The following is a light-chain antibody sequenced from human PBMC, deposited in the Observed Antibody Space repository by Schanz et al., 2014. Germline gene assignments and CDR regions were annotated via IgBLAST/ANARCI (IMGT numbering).Light chain of an antibody. CDR1: SGDVGSYNL. CDR2: EGT. CDR3: CSYAGSTTV. V-gene: IGLV2-23*01. J-gene: IGLJ3*02. Sequence: QSALTQPASVSGSPGQSITISCTGTSGDVGSYNLVSWYQQYPGRAPKLMIYEGTKRPSGVSNRFSGSKSGNTASLTISWLQAEDEADYYCCSYAGSTTVFGGGTKLTVL.